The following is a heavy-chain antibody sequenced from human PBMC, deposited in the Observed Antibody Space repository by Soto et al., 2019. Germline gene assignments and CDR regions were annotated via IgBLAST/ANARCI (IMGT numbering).Heavy chain of an antibody. D-gene: IGHD1-26*01. J-gene: IGHJ6*02. V-gene: IGHV4-61*08. Sequence: SETMSLTCTVSGGSISSGDYYWSWIRQPPGKGLEWIGYIYYSGSTNYNPSLKSRVTISVDTSKNQFSLKLSSVTAADTAVYYCARSPYSGSTEYYYYYYGMDVWGQGTTVTVSS. CDR1: GGSISSGDYY. CDR3: ARSPYSGSTEYYYYYYGMDV. CDR2: IYYSGST.